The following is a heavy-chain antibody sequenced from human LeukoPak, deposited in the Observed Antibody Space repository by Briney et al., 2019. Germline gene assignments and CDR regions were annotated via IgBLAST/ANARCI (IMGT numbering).Heavy chain of an antibody. CDR2: INSDGSST. Sequence: PGGSLRLSCAASGFTFSSYWMHWVRQAPGKGLVWVSRINSDGSSTSYADSVKGRFTISRDNAKNTLYLQMNSLRAEDTAVYHCASGGSYDSSGYTHWGQGTLVTVSS. D-gene: IGHD3-22*01. CDR1: GFTFSSYW. CDR3: ASGGSYDSSGYTH. V-gene: IGHV3-74*01. J-gene: IGHJ4*02.